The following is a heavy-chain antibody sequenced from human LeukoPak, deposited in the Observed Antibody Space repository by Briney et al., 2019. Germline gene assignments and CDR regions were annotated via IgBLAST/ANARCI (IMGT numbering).Heavy chain of an antibody. CDR2: IYYSGGT. J-gene: IGHJ3*02. CDR1: GCSVSSGSYY. Sequence: SETLSLTRPVSGCSVSSGSYYWSWIRQPPGKGLEWIGYIYYSGGTNYNPSLKSRVTISVDTSKNQFSLKLSSVTAADTAVYYCARDREVNAFDIWGQGTMVTVSS. D-gene: IGHD1-26*01. CDR3: ARDREVNAFDI. V-gene: IGHV4-61*01.